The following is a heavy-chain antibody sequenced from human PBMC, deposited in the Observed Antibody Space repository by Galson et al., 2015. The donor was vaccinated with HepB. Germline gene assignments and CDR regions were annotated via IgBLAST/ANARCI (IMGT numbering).Heavy chain of an antibody. V-gene: IGHV6-1*01. Sequence: CAISGDSVSSNSTAWNWIRQSPLRGLEWLGKTFYRSKWYHESAVSVRSRITFYPDTSKNQLSLQLKSVTPEDTAVYYCTRGILASGNDHWGQGTLVTVSS. D-gene: IGHD6-13*01. CDR3: TRGILASGNDH. J-gene: IGHJ5*02. CDR1: GDSVSSNSTA. CDR2: TFYRSKWYH.